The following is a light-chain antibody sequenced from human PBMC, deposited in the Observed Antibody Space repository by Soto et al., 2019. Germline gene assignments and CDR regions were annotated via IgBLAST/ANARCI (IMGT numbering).Light chain of an antibody. Sequence: EIVMTQSPATLSVSPGERATLSCRASQSVSSNLAWYQQKPGQAPRLLIYGASTRATGIPARFSGSGSGTEFTLTISSLQSEDFAVYYWQQYNNGARSTFGQGTKLEIK. V-gene: IGKV3-15*01. J-gene: IGKJ2*01. CDR1: QSVSSN. CDR2: GAS. CDR3: QQYNNGARST.